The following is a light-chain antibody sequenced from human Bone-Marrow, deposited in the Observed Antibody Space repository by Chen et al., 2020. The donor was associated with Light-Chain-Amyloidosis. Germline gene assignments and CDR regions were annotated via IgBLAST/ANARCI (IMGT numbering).Light chain of an antibody. CDR3: QVWDRSSDRPV. V-gene: IGLV3-21*03. CDR2: DDS. Sequence: SNVLTQPSSVSVDPGKTATISCGGNNIGSTSVHWYQQTPGQAPLLVVYDDSDRPSGIPERLSGSNSGNTSTLTISRVEAGDEADYYCQVWDRSSDRPVFGGGTKLTVL. CDR1: NIGSTS. J-gene: IGLJ3*02.